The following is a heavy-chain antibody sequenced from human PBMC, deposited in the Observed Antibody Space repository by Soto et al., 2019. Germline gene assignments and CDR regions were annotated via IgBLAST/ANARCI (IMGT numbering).Heavy chain of an antibody. V-gene: IGHV4-59*01. Sequence: PSETLSLTCTVSGGSISSYYWSWIRQPPGKGLEWIGYIYYSGSTNYNPSLKSRVTISVDTSKNQFSLKLSSVTAADTAVYYCARGGYCSGGSCYGYNWFDPWGQGTLVTVS. J-gene: IGHJ5*02. CDR3: ARGGYCSGGSCYGYNWFDP. CDR1: GGSISSYY. D-gene: IGHD2-15*01. CDR2: IYYSGST.